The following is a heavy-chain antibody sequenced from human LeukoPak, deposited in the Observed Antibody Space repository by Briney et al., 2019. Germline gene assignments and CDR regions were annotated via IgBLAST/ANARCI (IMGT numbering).Heavy chain of an antibody. D-gene: IGHD6-19*01. CDR2: ISAYNGNT. J-gene: IGHJ6*03. CDR1: GYTFTSYG. CDR3: ARCGRSGWYGDYYYMDV. V-gene: IGHV1-18*01. Sequence: GASVKVSCKASGYTFTSYGISWVRQATGQGLEWMGWISAYNGNTNYAQKLQGRVTMTTDTSTSTAYMELRSLRSDDTAVYYCARCGRSGWYGDYYYMDVWGKGTTVTVFS.